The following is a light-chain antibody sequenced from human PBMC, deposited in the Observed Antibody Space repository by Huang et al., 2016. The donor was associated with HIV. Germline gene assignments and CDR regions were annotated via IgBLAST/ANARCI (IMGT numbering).Light chain of an antibody. CDR2: GAS. J-gene: IGKJ1*01. V-gene: IGKV3-20*01. Sequence: EIVLTQSPGTLSLSPGERATLSCRASQSVSNNYLAWYQQKPGQAPRLLIYGASSRATGIPDRFSGSGSGTDSTLTISRLEPEDFAVFYCQQYGSSPKTFGQGTKVEI. CDR1: QSVSNNY. CDR3: QQYGSSPKT.